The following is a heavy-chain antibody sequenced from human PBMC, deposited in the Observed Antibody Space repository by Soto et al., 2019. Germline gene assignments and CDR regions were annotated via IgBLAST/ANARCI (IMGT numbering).Heavy chain of an antibody. CDR3: AKIPITIFGVVIIPYYYYMDV. Sequence: EVQLLESGGGLVQPGGSLRLSCAASGFTFSSYAMSWVRQAPGKGLEWVSAISGSGGSTYYADSVKGRLTISRDNSKNTLYLQMNSLRAEDTAVYYCAKIPITIFGVVIIPYYYYMDVWGKGTTVTVSS. CDR2: ISGSGGST. J-gene: IGHJ6*03. CDR1: GFTFSSYA. V-gene: IGHV3-23*01. D-gene: IGHD3-3*01.